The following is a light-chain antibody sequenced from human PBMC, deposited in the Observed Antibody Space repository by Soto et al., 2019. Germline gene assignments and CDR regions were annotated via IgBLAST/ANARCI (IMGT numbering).Light chain of an antibody. CDR2: RNN. Sequence: QSVLTQPPSASGTPGQRFTISCSGSSSNIGSNYVYWYQQLPGTAPKLLIYRNNQRPSGVPDRFSGSKSGTSASLAISGRRSAAASAYYCAAWDDRLSGTGVVLGGGTKLTVL. CDR1: SSNIGSNY. J-gene: IGLJ2*01. V-gene: IGLV1-47*01. CDR3: AAWDDRLSGTGVV.